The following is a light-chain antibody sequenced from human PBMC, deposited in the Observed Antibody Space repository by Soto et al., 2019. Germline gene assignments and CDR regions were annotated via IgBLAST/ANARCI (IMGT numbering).Light chain of an antibody. J-gene: IGKJ2*01. CDR3: QQSYSSPYT. V-gene: IGKV1-39*01. CDR1: QTIKKN. Sequence: DIQMTQSPTSLSASVGDRVTITCRASQTIKKNLNWYRHKLGKAPELLIYDASDSQAGVPSRFSGSGSGTDFTLIITGLQPEDFATYYCQQSYSSPYTFGQWTKLEIK. CDR2: DAS.